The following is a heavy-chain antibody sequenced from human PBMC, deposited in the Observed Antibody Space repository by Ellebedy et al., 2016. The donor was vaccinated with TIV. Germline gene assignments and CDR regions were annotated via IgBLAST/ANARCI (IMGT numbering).Heavy chain of an antibody. J-gene: IGHJ4*02. CDR1: GFSLSTYA. V-gene: IGHV3-33*03. Sequence: GESLKISXEVSGFSLSTYAMHWVRQAPGKGLEWVAMTSHNGGSQYYVDSVKGRFTISKDNTDNMVYLQMSSLRAEDTAVYYCAKDAVGSMFNWGQGTLVTVSS. D-gene: IGHD3-10*02. CDR3: AKDAVGSMFN. CDR2: TSHNGGSQ.